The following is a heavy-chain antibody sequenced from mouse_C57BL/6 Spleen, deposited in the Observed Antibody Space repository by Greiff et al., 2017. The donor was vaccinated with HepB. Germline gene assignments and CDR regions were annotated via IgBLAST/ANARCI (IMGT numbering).Heavy chain of an antibody. J-gene: IGHJ3*01. CDR2: INPNNGGT. D-gene: IGHD2-1*01. CDR1: GYTFTDYN. CDR3: ARGGIYYGNPAGFAY. Sequence: VQLQQSGPELVKPGASVKIPCKASGYTFTDYNMDWVKQSHGKSLEWIGDINPNNGGTIYNQKFKGKATLTVDKSSSTAYMELRSLTSEDTAVYYCARGGIYYGNPAGFAYWGQGTLVTVSA. V-gene: IGHV1-18*01.